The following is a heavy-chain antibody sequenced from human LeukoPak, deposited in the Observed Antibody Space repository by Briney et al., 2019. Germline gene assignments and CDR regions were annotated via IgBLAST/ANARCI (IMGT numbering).Heavy chain of an antibody. J-gene: IGHJ4*02. Sequence: GGSLRLSCAASGFTFSSYEMNWVRQAPGKGLEWVSYISTSGSTKYYADSVKGRFTISRDNAKNSLYLQMNSLRAEDTAVYYCAAGIPVINDYWGQGTLVTVSS. V-gene: IGHV3-48*03. D-gene: IGHD3-10*01. CDR3: AAGIPVINDY. CDR2: ISTSGSTK. CDR1: GFTFSSYE.